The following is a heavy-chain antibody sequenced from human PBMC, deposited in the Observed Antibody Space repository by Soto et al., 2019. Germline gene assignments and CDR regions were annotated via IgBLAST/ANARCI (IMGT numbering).Heavy chain of an antibody. V-gene: IGHV1-8*01. J-gene: IGHJ4*02. CDR3: ARAAYRSVWFFSH. CDR1: GYNISSYD. D-gene: IGHD6-19*01. Sequence: GASVKVSCKESGYNISSYDIIWVRQAAGQGLEGMGWMDPNRGHSDSVQNFRGRVTMTTNISASTAYMELSGLRSDDTGVYYCARAAYRSVWFFSHWAQGTLVTVSS. CDR2: MDPNRGHS.